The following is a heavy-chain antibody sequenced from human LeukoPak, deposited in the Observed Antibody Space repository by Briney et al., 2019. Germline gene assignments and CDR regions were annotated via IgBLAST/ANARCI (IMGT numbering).Heavy chain of an antibody. CDR2: TYHSGNT. V-gene: IGHV4-38-2*01. D-gene: IGHD2-15*01. J-gene: IGHJ4*02. CDR1: GYSISTGYH. CDR3: ARTRYCSGATCYSPELFDS. Sequence: PSETLSLTCAVSGYSISTGYHWGWIRQSPGTGLEWIGSTYHSGNTYYNPSLKSRVTISMDTSMNQFSLQVTSVTAAGTAVYYCARTRYCSGATCYSPELFDSWGQGTLVTVSS.